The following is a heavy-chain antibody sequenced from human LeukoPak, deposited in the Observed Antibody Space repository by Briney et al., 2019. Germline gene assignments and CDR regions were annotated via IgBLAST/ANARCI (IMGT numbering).Heavy chain of an antibody. CDR3: ARHGDYPNWYFDL. CDR1: GGSISSGDYY. J-gene: IGHJ2*01. CDR2: IYYSGST. D-gene: IGHD4-17*01. V-gene: IGHV4-30-4*01. Sequence: SETLSLTCTVSGGSISSGDYYWSWIRQPPGKGLEWIGYIYYSGSTYYNPSLKSRVTISVDTSKNQFSLKLSSVTAADTAVYYCARHGDYPNWYFDLWGRGTLVTVSS.